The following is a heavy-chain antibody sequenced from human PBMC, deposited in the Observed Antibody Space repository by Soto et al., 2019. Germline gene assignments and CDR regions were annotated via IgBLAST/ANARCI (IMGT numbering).Heavy chain of an antibody. CDR2: ISSSGSTI. Sequence: QVQLVESGGGLVKPGGSLRLSCAASGFTFSDYYMSWIRQAPGKGLEWVSYISSSGSTIYYADSVKGRFTISRDNXXNSLYLQMNSLRAEDTAVYYCARALAVAVLDAFDIWGQGTMVTVSS. CDR3: ARALAVAVLDAFDI. V-gene: IGHV3-11*01. J-gene: IGHJ3*02. CDR1: GFTFSDYY. D-gene: IGHD6-19*01.